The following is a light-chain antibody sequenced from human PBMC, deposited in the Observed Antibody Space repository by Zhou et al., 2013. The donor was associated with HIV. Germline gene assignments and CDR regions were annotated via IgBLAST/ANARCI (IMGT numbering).Light chain of an antibody. CDR1: QSVSSN. J-gene: IGKJ1*01. V-gene: IGKV3D-20*02. CDR3: QQRSNWPWT. Sequence: EIVLTQSPGTLSLSPGERATLSCRASQSVSSNLAWYQQKPGQAPRLLIYGASSRASGIPDRFSGSGSGTDFTLTISRLEPEDFAVYYCQQRSNWPWTFGQGTKVEIK. CDR2: GAS.